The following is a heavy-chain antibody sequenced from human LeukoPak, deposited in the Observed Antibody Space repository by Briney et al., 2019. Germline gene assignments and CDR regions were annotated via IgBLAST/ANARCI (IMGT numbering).Heavy chain of an antibody. CDR1: GGSFTNYY. V-gene: IGHV4-59*08. Sequence: SETLSLTCTVSGGSFTNYYWSWMRQPPGEGLEWIGYVYASGATNSNPSLKSRVTISVDTSKKQFSLNLSSVTAADTAVYYCARHGKGVTYFYTFDIWGQGTVVAVSS. CDR2: VYASGAT. D-gene: IGHD2/OR15-2a*01. CDR3: ARHGKGVTYFYTFDI. J-gene: IGHJ3*02.